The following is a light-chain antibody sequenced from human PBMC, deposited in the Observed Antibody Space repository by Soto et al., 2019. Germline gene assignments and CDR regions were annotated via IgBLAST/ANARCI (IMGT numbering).Light chain of an antibody. Sequence: QSVLTQPPSVSGAPGQRVTISCTGSSSNIGAGYDVHWYQQLPGTAPKLLIYHNSNRPSGVPDRFSGSKSGTSASLAITGLHAEDEADYYCQSYDSSLSGSRVFGTGTKLTVL. CDR3: QSYDSSLSGSRV. V-gene: IGLV1-40*01. J-gene: IGLJ1*01. CDR1: SSNIGAGYD. CDR2: HNS.